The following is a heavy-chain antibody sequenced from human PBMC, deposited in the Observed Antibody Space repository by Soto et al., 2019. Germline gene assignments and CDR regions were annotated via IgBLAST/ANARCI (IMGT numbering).Heavy chain of an antibody. CDR2: IYYSGST. CDR1: GGSISSGGYY. Sequence: QVQLQESGPGLVKPSQTLSLTCTVSGGSISSGGYYWSWIRQHPGKGLEWIGYIYYSGSTYYNPSLKSRVTISVDTSKNQFSLKLSSVTAADTAVYYCARGGEYYDFWSGSPCYYYYYGMDVWGQGTTVTVSS. CDR3: ARGGEYYDFWSGSPCYYYYYGMDV. J-gene: IGHJ6*02. V-gene: IGHV4-31*03. D-gene: IGHD3-3*01.